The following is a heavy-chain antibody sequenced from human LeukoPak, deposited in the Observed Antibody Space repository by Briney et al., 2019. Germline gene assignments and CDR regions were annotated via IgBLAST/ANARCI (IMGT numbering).Heavy chain of an antibody. Sequence: PGGSLRLSCAAYGFTFSSYAMSWVRQAPGKGLEWVSAISGSGGSTYYADSVKGRFTISRDNSKNTLYLQMNSLRAEDTAVYYCAKDPEAWGSSPDAFDIWGQGTMVTVSS. D-gene: IGHD6-13*01. CDR3: AKDPEAWGSSPDAFDI. CDR2: ISGSGGST. J-gene: IGHJ3*02. V-gene: IGHV3-23*01. CDR1: GFTFSSYA.